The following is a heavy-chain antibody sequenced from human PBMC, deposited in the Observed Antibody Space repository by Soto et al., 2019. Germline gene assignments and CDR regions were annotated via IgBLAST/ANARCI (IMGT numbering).Heavy chain of an antibody. Sequence: PGGSLRLSCAGPGFIFTTNGMSWVRQAPGKGLEWVSGISGSDGVTHYADSVKGRFTLSRDTSKNMLYLQMNSLRAEDTAVCYCAWRSGAYYDFWGPGTLVTVSS. CDR3: AWRSGAYYDF. D-gene: IGHD6-19*01. CDR2: ISGSDGVT. J-gene: IGHJ4*02. V-gene: IGHV3-23*01. CDR1: GFIFTTNG.